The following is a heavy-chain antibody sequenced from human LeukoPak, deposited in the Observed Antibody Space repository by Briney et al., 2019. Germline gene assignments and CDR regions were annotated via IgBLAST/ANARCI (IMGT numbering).Heavy chain of an antibody. Sequence: SETPSLTCTVSGGSITSYYWSWIRQPAGKGLEWIGRIYTTGSTTYNPSLKSRVTMSVDTSKNQFSLELSSVTAADTAVYYCARDSGTTGEVKFDPWGQGTLVTVSS. CDR3: ARDSGTTGEVKFDP. V-gene: IGHV4-4*07. CDR2: IYTTGST. D-gene: IGHD3-10*01. J-gene: IGHJ5*02. CDR1: GGSITSYY.